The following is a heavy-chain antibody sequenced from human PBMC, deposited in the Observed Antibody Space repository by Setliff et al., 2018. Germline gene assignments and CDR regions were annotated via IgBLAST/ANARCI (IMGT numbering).Heavy chain of an antibody. CDR1: GGSISSHY. V-gene: IGHV4-59*11. Sequence: TSETLSLTCTVSGGSISSHYWSWIRQPPGKGLEWIGYIYYSGSTYYNPSLKSRVTISVDTSKNQFSLKLSPVTAADTAVYYCARVKIAILPAAIDYWGQGTLVTVSS. CDR2: IYYSGST. J-gene: IGHJ4*02. D-gene: IGHD2-2*01. CDR3: ARVKIAILPAAIDY.